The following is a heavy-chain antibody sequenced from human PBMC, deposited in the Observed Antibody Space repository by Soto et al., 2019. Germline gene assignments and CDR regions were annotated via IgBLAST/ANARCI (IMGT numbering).Heavy chain of an antibody. V-gene: IGHV1-18*01. J-gene: IGHJ4*02. Sequence: GASVTVSCKASGYTFTSYGISWVRQAPGQGLEWMGWISAYNGNTNYAQKLQGRVTMTTDTSTSTAYMELRSLSSVTAADTAVYYCAREDWNYVVGFDYWGQGTLVTVSS. CDR3: AREDWNYVVGFDY. CDR1: GYTFTSYG. CDR2: ISAYNGNT. D-gene: IGHD1-7*01.